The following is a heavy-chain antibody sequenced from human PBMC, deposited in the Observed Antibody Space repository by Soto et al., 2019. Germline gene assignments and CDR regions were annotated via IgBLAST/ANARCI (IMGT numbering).Heavy chain of an antibody. CDR1: GYTFTGYY. J-gene: IGHJ6*02. Sequence: QVQLVQSGAEVKKPGASVKVSCKASGYTFTGYYMHWVRQAPGQGLEWMGWINPNSGGTNYAQKFQGRVTITADESTSTAYMELSSLRSEDTAVYYCATSGSYRGGYYGMDVWGQGTTVTVSS. CDR3: ATSGSYRGGYYGMDV. D-gene: IGHD1-26*01. CDR2: INPNSGGT. V-gene: IGHV1-2*02.